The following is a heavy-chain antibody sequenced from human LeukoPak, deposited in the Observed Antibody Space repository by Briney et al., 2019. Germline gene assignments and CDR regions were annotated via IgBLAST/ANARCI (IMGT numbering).Heavy chain of an antibody. J-gene: IGHJ6*03. D-gene: IGHD6-13*01. V-gene: IGHV4-31*03. Sequence: PSQTLSLTCTVSGGSISSGGYYWSWIRQHPGKGLEWIGYIYYSGSTCYNPSLKSRVTISVDTSKNQFSLKLSSVTAADTAVYYCARVVGYSSSWYRADTAYYYYMDVWGKGTTVTVSS. CDR1: GGSISSGGYY. CDR2: IYYSGST. CDR3: ARVVGYSSSWYRADTAYYYYMDV.